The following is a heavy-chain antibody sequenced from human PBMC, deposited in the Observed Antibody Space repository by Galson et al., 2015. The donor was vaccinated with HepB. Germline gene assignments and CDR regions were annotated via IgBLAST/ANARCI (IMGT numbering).Heavy chain of an antibody. CDR2: IFSNDEK. CDR3: ARITPSTVSAFDP. V-gene: IGHV2-26*01. CDR1: RFSLNNARMG. Sequence: PALVKPTQTLTLTCTVSRFSLNNARMGVSWIRQPPGKALEWLARIFSNDEKSYSTSLKSRLTISKDTSKSQVVLTMTNMDPVDTATYYCARITPSTVSAFDPWGQGTLVTVSS. J-gene: IGHJ5*02. D-gene: IGHD2-2*01.